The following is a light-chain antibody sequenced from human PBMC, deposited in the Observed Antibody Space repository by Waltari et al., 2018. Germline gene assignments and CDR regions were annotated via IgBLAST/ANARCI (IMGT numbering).Light chain of an antibody. CDR1: QDISNF. CDR3: QKYDSAPLT. J-gene: IGKJ4*01. CDR2: GAS. V-gene: IGKV1-27*01. Sequence: DMQMTQSPSSLSVSVGDRVTITCRASQDISNFLACYQQKPGKVPKFLIYGASSLQSGCPSRFSGSGSGTDFTLTINSLHPEDVGVYYCQKYDSAPLTFGGGTRVDIK.